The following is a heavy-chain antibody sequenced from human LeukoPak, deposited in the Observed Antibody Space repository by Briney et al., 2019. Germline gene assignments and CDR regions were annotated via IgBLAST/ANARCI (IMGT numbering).Heavy chain of an antibody. D-gene: IGHD3-22*01. Sequence: GGSLRLSCAVSGITLSNYGMSWVRQAPGKGLQWVAGIRGSGGGTSYADSVKGRFTISRDNPKNTLYLQMNSRRAEDTAVYFCAKRGVVIRVILVGFHKEAYYFDSWGQGALVTVSS. V-gene: IGHV3-23*01. CDR1: GITLSNYG. J-gene: IGHJ4*02. CDR2: IRGSGGGT. CDR3: AKRGVVIRVILVGFHKEAYYFDS.